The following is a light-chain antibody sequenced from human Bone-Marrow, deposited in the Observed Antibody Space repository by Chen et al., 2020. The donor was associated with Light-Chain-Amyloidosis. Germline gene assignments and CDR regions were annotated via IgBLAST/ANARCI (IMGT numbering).Light chain of an antibody. CDR1: QSVLYSSNNKNY. J-gene: IGKJ4*01. V-gene: IGKV4-1*01. CDR3: QQYYGTPLT. CDR2: WAS. Sequence: DIVMTQSPDSLAASLGERATINCKSSQSVLYSSNNKNYLAWYQQKPGQPPKLLIYWASTRESGVPDRFSGSGSGTDFTLTISSLQAEDVAGYFCQQYYGTPLTCGGGTKVEIK.